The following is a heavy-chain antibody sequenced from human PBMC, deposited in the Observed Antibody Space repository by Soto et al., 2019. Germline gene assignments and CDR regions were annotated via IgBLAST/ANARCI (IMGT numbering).Heavy chain of an antibody. Sequence: ASVKVSCKASGGTFSSYTISWVRQAPGQGFEWMGRIIPILGIANYAQKFQGRVTMTRNTSISTAYMELSSLRSEDTAVYYCARQSDYYDSSGYYPWDYWGQGTLVTVSS. D-gene: IGHD3-22*01. CDR3: ARQSDYYDSSGYYPWDY. J-gene: IGHJ4*02. CDR1: GGTFSSYT. CDR2: IIPILGIA. V-gene: IGHV1-69*02.